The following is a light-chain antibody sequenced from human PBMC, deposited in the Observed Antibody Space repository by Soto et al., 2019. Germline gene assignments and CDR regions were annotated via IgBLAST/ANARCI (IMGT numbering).Light chain of an antibody. J-gene: IGKJ4*01. V-gene: IGKV3-15*01. CDR1: QSVSSN. Sequence: EIVMTQSPATLSVSPGERATLSCRASQSVSSNLAWYQQKPGPAPRLLIYGASTRATGIPSRFSGSGSGTEFTLTISSLQSEDFEVYYCQQYNNWPLTFGGGTKVEIK. CDR2: GAS. CDR3: QQYNNWPLT.